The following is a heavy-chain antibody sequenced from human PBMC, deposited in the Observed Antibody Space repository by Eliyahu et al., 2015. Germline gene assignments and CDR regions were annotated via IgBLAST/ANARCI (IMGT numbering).Heavy chain of an antibody. CDR2: ISFDGSNE. V-gene: IGHV3-30*18. J-gene: IGHJ3*02. CDR3: AKDDDLRGPIPVSGVEIPYNALDM. CDR1: GFTFXSCX. D-gene: IGHD1-14*01. Sequence: QAQLVESGGGVVQPGRSLRLSCVXXGFTFXSCXMXXVRQAPGRGLGWVAVISFDGSNEYYADSVKGRFTISRDNSKKTLFLQMNSLRAEDTAVYYCAKDDDLRGPIPVSGVEIPYNALDMWGQGAMVTVSS.